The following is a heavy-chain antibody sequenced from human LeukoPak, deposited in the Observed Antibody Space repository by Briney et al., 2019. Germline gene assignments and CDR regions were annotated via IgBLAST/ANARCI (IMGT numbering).Heavy chain of an antibody. Sequence: GGSLRLSCAASGFTFSSYSMNWVRQAPGKGLEWVSSISSSSSYIYYADSVKGRFTISRDNDKNSLYLQMNSLRAEDTAVYYCARAYCGGGSCYPFDYWGQGTLVTVSS. J-gene: IGHJ4*02. CDR2: ISSSSSYI. V-gene: IGHV3-21*01. CDR3: ARAYCGGGSCYPFDY. CDR1: GFTFSSYS. D-gene: IGHD2-15*01.